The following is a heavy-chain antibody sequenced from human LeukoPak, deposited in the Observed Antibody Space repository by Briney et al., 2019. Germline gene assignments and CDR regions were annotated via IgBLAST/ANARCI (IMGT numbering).Heavy chain of an antibody. V-gene: IGHV3-21*01. CDR3: ARAYALAHYYGMDV. Sequence: GGSLRLSCAASGFTFSSYSMNWVRQAPGKGLEWVSSISSSSYIYYADSVKGRFTISRDNAKNSLYLQMNSLRAEDTAVYYCARAYALAHYYGMDVWGQGTTVTVSS. J-gene: IGHJ6*02. D-gene: IGHD3-16*01. CDR2: ISSSSYI. CDR1: GFTFSSYS.